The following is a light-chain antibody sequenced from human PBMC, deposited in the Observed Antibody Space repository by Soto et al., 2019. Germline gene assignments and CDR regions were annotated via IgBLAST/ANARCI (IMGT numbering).Light chain of an antibody. CDR1: SSDVGGYNH. Sequence: QSALTQPASVSGSPGQSIAISCTGTSSDVGGYNHVSWYQQHPGKAPKLIIYGVSDRPSGVSSRVSGSKSGNTASLTISGLQAEDEADYYCTSYAGTNTLVFGGGTKLTVL. V-gene: IGLV2-14*01. J-gene: IGLJ2*01. CDR2: GVS. CDR3: TSYAGTNTLV.